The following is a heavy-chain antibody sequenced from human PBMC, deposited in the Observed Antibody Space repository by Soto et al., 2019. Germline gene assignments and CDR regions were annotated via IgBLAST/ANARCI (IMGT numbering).Heavy chain of an antibody. V-gene: IGHV1-46*01. CDR1: GYTFTDFY. CDR3: ARADPEY. J-gene: IGHJ4*02. CDR2: IYPSDGST. Sequence: HVQLVQSGAEVKPPGASVKVSCKASGYTFTDFYIHWVRQAPGQGLEWMAVIYPSDGSTTYAQSFQGRVTASSDTSTNTIYMDLSRLTSEDTAVYYCARADPEYWGQGTLVTVSS.